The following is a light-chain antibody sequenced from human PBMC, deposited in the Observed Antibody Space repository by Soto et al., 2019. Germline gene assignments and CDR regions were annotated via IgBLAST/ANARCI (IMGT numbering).Light chain of an antibody. Sequence: DIVMTQSPDALAVSLGERATINCKSSQSVLYSSNNKNYLTWYQQKPGHPPKLLIYWASNRESGVPDRFSGSGSETNFTLTISSLQAEDVALYYCQQYFGPPYTFGQGTTLE. J-gene: IGKJ2*01. CDR2: WAS. V-gene: IGKV4-1*01. CDR3: QQYFGPPYT. CDR1: QSVLYSSNNKNY.